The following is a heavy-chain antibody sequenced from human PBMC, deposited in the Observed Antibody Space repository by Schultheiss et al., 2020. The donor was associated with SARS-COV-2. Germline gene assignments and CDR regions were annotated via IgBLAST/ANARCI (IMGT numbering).Heavy chain of an antibody. CDR3: ARESGPSLRSYYYMDV. D-gene: IGHD5/OR15-5a*01. CDR2: INPSGGST. Sequence: ASVKVSCKASGYTFTSYYMHWVRQAPGQGLEWMGIINPSGGSTSYAQKLQGRVTMTRDTSTSTVYMELSSLRSEDTAVYYCARESGPSLRSYYYMDVWGKGTTVTVSS. J-gene: IGHJ6*03. V-gene: IGHV1-46*04. CDR1: GYTFTSYY.